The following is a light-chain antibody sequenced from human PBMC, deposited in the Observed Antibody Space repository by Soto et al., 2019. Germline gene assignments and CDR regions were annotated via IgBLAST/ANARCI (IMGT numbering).Light chain of an antibody. CDR1: QSISNW. CDR3: QQFNSYPYT. Sequence: DIQMTQSPSTLSAFVGDRVTITCRASQSISNWLAWYQQKPGKAPKLLIYKASNLESGVPSRFSGSGSETEFTLTINSLQPDDCATYYCQQFNSYPYTFGQGTKLEIK. CDR2: KAS. J-gene: IGKJ2*01. V-gene: IGKV1-5*03.